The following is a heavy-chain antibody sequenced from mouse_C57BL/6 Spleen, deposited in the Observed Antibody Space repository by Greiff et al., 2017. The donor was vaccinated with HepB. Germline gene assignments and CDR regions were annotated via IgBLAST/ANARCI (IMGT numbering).Heavy chain of an antibody. CDR3: ARKGYYSKEGYFDG. CDR1: GYAFSSSW. D-gene: IGHD2-5*01. CDR2: IYPGDGDT. V-gene: IGHV1-82*01. Sequence: VQGVESGPELVKPGASVKISCKASGYAFSSSWMNWVKQRPGKGLEWIGRIYPGDGDTNYNGKFKGKATLTADKSSSTAYMQLSSLTSEDSAVYFCARKGYYSKEGYFDGWGTGTTGTVSS. J-gene: IGHJ1*03.